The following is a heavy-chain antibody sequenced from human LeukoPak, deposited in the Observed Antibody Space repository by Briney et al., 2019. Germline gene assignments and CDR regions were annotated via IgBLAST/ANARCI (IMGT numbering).Heavy chain of an antibody. CDR3: ARARYDMPSWFDP. J-gene: IGHJ5*02. CDR2: IYYSGST. CDR1: GGSISSYY. V-gene: IGHV4-59*01. Sequence: SETLSLTCTVSGGSISSYYWSWIRQPPGKGVEWIGYIYYSGSTNYNPSLKSRVTISVDTSKNQFSLKLSSVTAADTAVYYCARARYDMPSWFDPWGQGTLVTVSS. D-gene: IGHD3-9*01.